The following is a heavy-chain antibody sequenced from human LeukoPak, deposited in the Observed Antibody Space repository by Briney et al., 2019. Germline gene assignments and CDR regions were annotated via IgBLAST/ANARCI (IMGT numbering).Heavy chain of an antibody. CDR2: ISSSGSTI. V-gene: IGHV3-48*04. J-gene: IGHJ4*02. CDR1: GFTFSSHN. CDR3: AKEVLYGWEVDY. D-gene: IGHD1-26*01. Sequence: GGSLRLSCAASGFTFSSHNMNWVRQAPGKGLEWVSYISSSGSTIYYADSVKGRFTISRDNAKNSLFLQMNSLRAEDTAVYYCAKEVLYGWEVDYWGQGTLVTVSS.